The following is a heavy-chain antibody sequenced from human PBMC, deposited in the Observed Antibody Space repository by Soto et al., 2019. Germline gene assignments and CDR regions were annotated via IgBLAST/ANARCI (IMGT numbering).Heavy chain of an antibody. CDR1: GFTFSSYA. J-gene: IGHJ4*02. CDR3: AYSGTPVDY. Sequence: EVQLLESGGGLVQPGGSLRLSCAASGFTFSSYAMSWVRQAPGKGLEWVSAISGSGGSTYYADSVKGRFTISRDNSKNTRHLKMNSLRAEDTAVYYCAYSGTPVDYWGQGTLVTVSS. CDR2: ISGSGGST. V-gene: IGHV3-23*01. D-gene: IGHD6-13*01.